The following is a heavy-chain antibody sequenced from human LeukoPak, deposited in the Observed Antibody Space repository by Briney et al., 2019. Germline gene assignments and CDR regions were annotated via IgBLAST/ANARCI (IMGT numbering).Heavy chain of an antibody. CDR2: INHSGST. D-gene: IGHD5-12*01. CDR3: ARGEWLRHFDY. V-gene: IGHV4-34*01. Sequence: PSETLSLTCAVYGGSFSGYYWSWIRQPPGKGLEWIGEINHSGSTNYNPSLKSRVTISVDTSKNQFSLKLSSVTAADTAVYYCARGEWLRHFDYWGQGTLVTVSS. J-gene: IGHJ4*02. CDR1: GGSFSGYY.